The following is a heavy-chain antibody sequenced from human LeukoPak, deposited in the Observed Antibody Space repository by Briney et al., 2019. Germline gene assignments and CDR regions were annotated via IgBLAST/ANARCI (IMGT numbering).Heavy chain of an antibody. CDR2: IRFDGRNK. Sequence: GGSLRLSCAASGSTFSSYGMHWVRQAPGKGLEWVAFIRFDGRNKYYADYVKGRFTISRDNSKNTLYLQMNSLRAEDTAVYYCAKGPYYNILTGYRRHYYMDVWGKGTTVTISS. CDR3: AKGPYYNILTGYRRHYYMDV. D-gene: IGHD3-9*01. J-gene: IGHJ6*03. CDR1: GSTFSSYG. V-gene: IGHV3-30*02.